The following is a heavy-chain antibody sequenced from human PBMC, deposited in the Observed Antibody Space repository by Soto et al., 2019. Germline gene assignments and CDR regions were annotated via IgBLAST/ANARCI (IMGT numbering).Heavy chain of an antibody. CDR3: ARGATVTQYDY. Sequence: SETLSLTCTVSGVSVSSGSFYWAWIRQPPGKGLEWIGFISYSGTTNYNPSLKSRVTISVDTSRSQISLKVSSLTAADSAVYYCARGATVTQYDYWGQGTLVTVSS. D-gene: IGHD4-17*01. J-gene: IGHJ4*02. V-gene: IGHV4-61*01. CDR2: ISYSGTT. CDR1: GVSVSSGSFY.